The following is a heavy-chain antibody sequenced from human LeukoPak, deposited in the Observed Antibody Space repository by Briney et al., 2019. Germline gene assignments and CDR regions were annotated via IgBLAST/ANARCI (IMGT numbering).Heavy chain of an antibody. D-gene: IGHD6-19*01. J-gene: IGHJ4*02. V-gene: IGHV1-2*02. CDR3: ARDRGSSGWYAPADY. Sequence: ASVKVSCKASGYTFTGHYIHWVRQAPGQGLEWMGWIDPNSGVTTYAQKFQGRVTMTRDTSISTAYMELSRLRSDDTAVYYCARDRGSSGWYAPADYWGQGTLVTVSS. CDR2: IDPNSGVT. CDR1: GYTFTGHY.